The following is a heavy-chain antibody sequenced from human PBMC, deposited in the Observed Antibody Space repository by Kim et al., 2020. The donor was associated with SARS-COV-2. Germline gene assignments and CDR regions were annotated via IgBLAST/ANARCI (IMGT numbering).Heavy chain of an antibody. CDR1: GFSFSGSA. CDR3: ARHANQDRGGYDDGFDY. Sequence: GGSLRLSCAASGFSFSGSAIHWVRQASGKGLEWIGRIRSKANNYATAYAASVKGRFTVTRDDVNTAYLQLNSLKTEDTAVYYCARHANQDRGGYDDGFDYWGQGTLVTVSS. V-gene: IGHV3-73*01. J-gene: IGHJ4*02. CDR2: IRSKANNYAT. D-gene: IGHD5-12*01.